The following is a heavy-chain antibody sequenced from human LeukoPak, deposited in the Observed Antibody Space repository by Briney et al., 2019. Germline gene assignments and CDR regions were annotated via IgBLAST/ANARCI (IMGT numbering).Heavy chain of an antibody. CDR2: IIPAIART. J-gene: IGHJ3*01. Sequence: GASVKVSCKTSGGNFVTYATNWVRQAPGQGLEWMGRIIPAIARTDYTYNFQDRLTITGDDSATTVYMELSNLRPEDTAMYYCTRVGDSSLVSDAFDVWGQGTMVTVSS. V-gene: IGHV1-69*11. CDR3: TRVGDSSLVSDAFDV. CDR1: GGNFVTYA. D-gene: IGHD2-21*01.